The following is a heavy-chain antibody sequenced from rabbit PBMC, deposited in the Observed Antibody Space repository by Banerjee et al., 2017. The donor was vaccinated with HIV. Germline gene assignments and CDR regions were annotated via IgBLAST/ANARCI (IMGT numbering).Heavy chain of an antibody. CDR3: ARDAYVDGGGYNYDL. D-gene: IGHD6-1*01. CDR1: GIDFSSNV. V-gene: IGHV1S47*01. J-gene: IGHJ6*01. CDR2: IYNGDGST. Sequence: QEQLVESGGGLVTLGGSLKLSCKASGIDFSSNVMCWVRQAPGKGLEWIGCIYNGDGSTYYASLVNGRFTISSHNAQNTLYLQLNSLTAADTATYFCARDAYVDGGGYNYDLWGQGTLVTVS.